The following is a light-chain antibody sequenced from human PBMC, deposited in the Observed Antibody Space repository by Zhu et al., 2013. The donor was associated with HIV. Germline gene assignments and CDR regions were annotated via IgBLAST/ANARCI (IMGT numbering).Light chain of an antibody. CDR2: GAS. V-gene: IGKV3-20*01. CDR1: QSFSSSF. CDR3: QQYGISPFT. Sequence: EIVLTQSPGTLSLSPGERATLSCRASQSFSSSFLAWYQQKPGQAPRLLIYGASARATGIPDRFSGSGSGTDFTLTISRLEPEDFAVYYCQQYGISPFTFGGGTKVEIK. J-gene: IGKJ4*01.